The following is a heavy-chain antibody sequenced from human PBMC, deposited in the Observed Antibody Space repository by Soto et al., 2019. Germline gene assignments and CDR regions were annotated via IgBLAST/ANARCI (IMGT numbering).Heavy chain of an antibody. Sequence: PGGSLRLSCVGSGFTFRISTMNGFRQAPGKGREWVSGIRGFSPYTFYADSVKGRFTISRDNAKNSLYLQMNSLRAEDTAVYYCARDRGYDAHDYYYNAMDVWDQGTTVTVSS. J-gene: IGHJ6*02. CDR3: ARDRGYDAHDYYYNAMDV. CDR1: GFTFRIST. CDR2: IRGFSPYT. V-gene: IGHV3-21*01. D-gene: IGHD2-15*01.